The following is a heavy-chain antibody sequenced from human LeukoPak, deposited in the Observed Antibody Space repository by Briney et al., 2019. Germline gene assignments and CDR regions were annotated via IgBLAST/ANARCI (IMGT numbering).Heavy chain of an antibody. J-gene: IGHJ4*02. CDR1: GGSISSYY. Sequence: SETLSLTCTVSGGSISSYYWSWIRQPPGKGLEWIGNIYYSGSTNYNPSLKSRVTISLDTSKNQFSLNLSSVTAADTAVYYCASTYQWLAFHYWGQGTLVTVSS. CDR3: ASTYQWLAFHY. D-gene: IGHD6-19*01. V-gene: IGHV4-59*01. CDR2: IYYSGST.